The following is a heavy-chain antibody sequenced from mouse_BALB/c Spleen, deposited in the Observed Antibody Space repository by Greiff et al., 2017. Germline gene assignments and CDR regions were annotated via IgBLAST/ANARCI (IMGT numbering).Heavy chain of an antibody. Sequence: VQLQQSGPDLVKPGASVQLSCKASGYSFTGYYMHWVKQSHGKSLEWIGRVNPNNGGTSYNQKFKGKAILTVDKSSSTAYMELRSLTSEDTAVYYCARVDYDWFAYWGQGTLVTVSA. J-gene: IGHJ3*01. CDR1: GYSFTGYY. V-gene: IGHV1-18*01. CDR2: VNPNNGGT. D-gene: IGHD2-4*01. CDR3: ARVDYDWFAY.